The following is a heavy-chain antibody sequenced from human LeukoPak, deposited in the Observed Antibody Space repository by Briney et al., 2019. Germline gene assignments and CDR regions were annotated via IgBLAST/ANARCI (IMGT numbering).Heavy chain of an antibody. V-gene: IGHV3-30*18. CDR1: GYTFTSYG. CDR3: AKGAYFDY. Sequence: SCKASGYTFTSYGISWVRQAPGQGLEWVAVISYDGSNKYYADSVKGRFTISRDNSKNTLYLQMNSLRAEDTAVYYCAKGAYFDYWGQGTLVTVSS. CDR2: ISYDGSNK. J-gene: IGHJ4*02.